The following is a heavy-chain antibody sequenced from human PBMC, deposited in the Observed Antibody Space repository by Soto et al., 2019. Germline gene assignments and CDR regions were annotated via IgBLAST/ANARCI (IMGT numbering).Heavy chain of an antibody. Sequence: PGGSLRLSCTASGFTFGDYAMSWFRQAPGKGLEWVGFIRSKAYGGTTEYAASVKGRFTISRDDSKSIAYLQMNSLKTEDTAVYYCTRDRPRGYSSSPTQKKFDYWGQGTLVTVS. D-gene: IGHD6-13*01. CDR1: GFTFGDYA. CDR2: IRSKAYGGTT. V-gene: IGHV3-49*03. CDR3: TRDRPRGYSSSPTQKKFDY. J-gene: IGHJ4*02.